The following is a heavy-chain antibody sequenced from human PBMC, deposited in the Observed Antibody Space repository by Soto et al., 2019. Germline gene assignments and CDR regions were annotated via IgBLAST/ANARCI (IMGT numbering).Heavy chain of an antibody. CDR1: GGTFSSYA. Sequence: QVQLVQSGAEVKKPGSSVKVSCKASGGTFSSYAISWVRQAPGQGLEWMGGIIATFGTANYAQKFQGRVTITADESTSKAYMELSSLRSEDTAVYYCASPSYCEEYWFDPLGQGTLVTVSS. V-gene: IGHV1-69*01. CDR2: IIATFGTA. CDR3: ASPSYCEEYWFDP. D-gene: IGHD1-26*01. J-gene: IGHJ5*02.